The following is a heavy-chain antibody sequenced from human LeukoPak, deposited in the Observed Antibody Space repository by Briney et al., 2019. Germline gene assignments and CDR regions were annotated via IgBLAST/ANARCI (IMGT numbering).Heavy chain of an antibody. J-gene: IGHJ2*01. V-gene: IGHV3-48*01. CDR1: GFTFSTYS. D-gene: IGHD2-21*02. CDR3: ASVSCGGGCNNLLWYFDL. Sequence: GGSLRLSCGASGFTFSTYSMNWVRQAPEKGLEWVSYICSSSSTIHYAYPVKGRSTIARDNANNLQYLQMNGKIGDDTAKDYCASVSCGGGCNNLLWYFDLWGRGTLVTVAS. CDR2: ICSSSSTI.